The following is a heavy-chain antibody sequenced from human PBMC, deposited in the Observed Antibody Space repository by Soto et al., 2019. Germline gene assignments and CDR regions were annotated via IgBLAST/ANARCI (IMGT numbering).Heavy chain of an antibody. CDR3: ARDPAGGSGYYYLFDY. D-gene: IGHD3-22*01. Sequence: GESLKISCAASGFTFSTFAMHWVRQAPGKGLDWVAVISYDGSNKYYADSVKGRFTISRDNSKNTLYLQMNSLRAEDTAVYYCARDPAGGSGYYYLFDYWGQGTLVTVSS. CDR2: ISYDGSNK. CDR1: GFTFSTFA. V-gene: IGHV3-30-3*01. J-gene: IGHJ4*02.